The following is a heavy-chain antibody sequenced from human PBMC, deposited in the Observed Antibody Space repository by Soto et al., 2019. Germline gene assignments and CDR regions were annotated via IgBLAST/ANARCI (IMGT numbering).Heavy chain of an antibody. CDR1: AFTLNDYY. D-gene: IGHD2-21*02. CDR3: ARIGDCGGDCYAFDI. Sequence: QVQLVESGGGSVKPGGSLRLSCEASAFTLNDYYMSWSRQAPGKGLEWLSYISNSGNTIYYADSVKGRFTISRDSAKNSLFLQMNSLRAEDTAVYYCARIGDCGGDCYAFDIWGQGTMVSVSS. CDR2: ISNSGNTI. V-gene: IGHV3-11*01. J-gene: IGHJ3*02.